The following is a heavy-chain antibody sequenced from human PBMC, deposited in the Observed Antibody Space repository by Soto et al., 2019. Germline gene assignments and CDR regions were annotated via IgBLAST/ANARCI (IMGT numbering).Heavy chain of an antibody. CDR2: IYQSKSA. V-gene: IGHV4-30-2*01. Sequence: SETLSLTCVVSGGSVTSGGHSWSWIRQAPGKGLEWVGSIYQSKSACYNPSLRSRVAISVDRSNNQVSLRMTSVTAADTAIYYCARGDTRLGELSHDYWGQGTLVTVSS. J-gene: IGHJ4*02. CDR1: GGSVTSGGHS. CDR3: ARGDTRLGELSHDY. D-gene: IGHD3-16*02.